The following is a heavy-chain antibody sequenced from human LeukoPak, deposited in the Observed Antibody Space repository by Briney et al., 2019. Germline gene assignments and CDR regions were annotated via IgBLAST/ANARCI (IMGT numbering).Heavy chain of an antibody. Sequence: PGGSLRLSCAASGFTFSRYDMHWVRQVTGKGLKWVSGIGTAGDAYSPGSVKGRFTISRENAKNSLYLQMNNLRVGDTALYYCVRSLGSSSWSVGGVFDIWGQGTLVTVSS. CDR2: IGTAGDA. CDR1: GFTFSRYD. V-gene: IGHV3-13*01. CDR3: VRSLGSSSWSVGGVFDI. D-gene: IGHD6-13*01. J-gene: IGHJ3*02.